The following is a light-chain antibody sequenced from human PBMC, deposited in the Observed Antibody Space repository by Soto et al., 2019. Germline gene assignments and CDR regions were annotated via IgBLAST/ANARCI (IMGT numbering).Light chain of an antibody. V-gene: IGKV1-9*01. CDR3: QQLNNFPPFT. J-gene: IGKJ3*01. Sequence: IQLTQSPSSLSASIGERVTITCRASQGISNYLAWYQQKPGKAPKLLIYGAVTLQSGVPSRFSGSGSGTDFTLTISSLQSDDLAAYYCQQLNNFPPFTFGPGTKVDLK. CDR1: QGISNY. CDR2: GAV.